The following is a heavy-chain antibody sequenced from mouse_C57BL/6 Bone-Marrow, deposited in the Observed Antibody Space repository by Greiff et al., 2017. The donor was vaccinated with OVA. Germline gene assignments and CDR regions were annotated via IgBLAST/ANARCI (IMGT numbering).Heavy chain of an antibody. D-gene: IGHD1-1*01. CDR1: GYTFTSYW. CDR2: FYPGSGSI. V-gene: IGHV1-62-2*01. Sequence: QVQLQQPGAELVKPGASVKMSCKASGYTFTSYWITWVKQRSGQGLEWIGWFYPGSGSIKYNEKFKDKATLTADKSSSTVYMELSRLTSEDSAVYFCARHEEAYYYGSSSYAMDYWCQGTSVTVSS. J-gene: IGHJ4*01. CDR3: ARHEEAYYYGSSSYAMDY.